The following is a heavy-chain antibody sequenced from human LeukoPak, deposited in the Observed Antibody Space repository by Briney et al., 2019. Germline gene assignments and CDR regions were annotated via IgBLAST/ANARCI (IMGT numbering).Heavy chain of an antibody. D-gene: IGHD5-18*01. CDR1: GGSIGSSPYY. V-gene: IGHV4-39*01. CDR2: TYYSEST. CDR3: ARSIELWPHFDY. Sequence: SETLSLTCTVSGGSIGSSPYYWGWIRQPPGKGLEWIGSTYYSESTYSNPSLKSRVTISVETTKNQFSLKLSSVTAAHTAVYYCARSIELWPHFDYWGQGTLVTVSS. J-gene: IGHJ4*02.